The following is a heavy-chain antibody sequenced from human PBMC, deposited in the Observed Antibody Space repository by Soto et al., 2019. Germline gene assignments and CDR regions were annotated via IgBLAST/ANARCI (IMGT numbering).Heavy chain of an antibody. Sequence: QVHLVQSGAEVKKPGASVKVSCKGSGYAFTTYGITWVRQAPGQGLEWMGWISAHNGNTNYAQKLEGRVTVTRDTATSTAYMELRRLRSDGTAVYYCAGGRYGDYWGQGALVTVSS. J-gene: IGHJ4*02. D-gene: IGHD1-1*01. CDR3: AGGRYGDY. CDR2: ISAHNGNT. CDR1: GYAFTTYG. V-gene: IGHV1-18*01.